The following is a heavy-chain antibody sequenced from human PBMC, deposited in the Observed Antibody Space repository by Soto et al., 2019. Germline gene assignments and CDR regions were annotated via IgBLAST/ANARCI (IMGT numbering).Heavy chain of an antibody. Sequence: QVQLQQWGAGLLKPSETLSLTCAVDGGSFSGYDWTWIRQPPGTGLEWIGEINHSGSSNYNPSLKSRVTITVNTSKNQLFLKLTSVTAADTAVYYCARDNITGLFDYWGQGTLVTVSS. J-gene: IGHJ4*02. D-gene: IGHD2-8*02. V-gene: IGHV4-34*01. CDR2: INHSGSS. CDR3: ARDNITGLFDY. CDR1: GGSFSGYD.